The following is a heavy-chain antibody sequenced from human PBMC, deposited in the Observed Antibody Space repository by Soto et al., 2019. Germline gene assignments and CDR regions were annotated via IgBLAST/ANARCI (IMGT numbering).Heavy chain of an antibody. CDR3: AKEAPYDGRHYYGMDV. CDR2: ISYDGSNK. J-gene: IGHJ6*02. CDR1: GFTFSSYG. D-gene: IGHD5-12*01. Sequence: QVQLVESGGGVVQPGRSLRLSCAASGFTFSSYGMHWVRQAPGKGLEWVAVISYDGSNKYYADSVKGRFTISRDNSKNTLYLQMNRLRAEDTAVYYCAKEAPYDGRHYYGMDVWVQGTTVTVSS. V-gene: IGHV3-30*18.